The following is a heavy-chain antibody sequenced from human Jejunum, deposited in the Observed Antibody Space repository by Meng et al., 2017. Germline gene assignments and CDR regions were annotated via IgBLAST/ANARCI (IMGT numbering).Heavy chain of an antibody. CDR3: ARDHLPFGWFDP. D-gene: IGHD3-16*01. CDR2: ISGRSSAI. CDR1: GFSFSDFY. V-gene: IGHV3-11*01. J-gene: IGHJ5*02. Sequence: ALGLESGGGLLKPGGSLGLSCAAPGFSFSDFYMTWIRQAPGKGLEWVAYISGRSSAIYYADSVRGRFTISRDNAKNSVYLQMNSLRAEDTAVYYCARDHLPFGWFDPWGQGTLVTVSS.